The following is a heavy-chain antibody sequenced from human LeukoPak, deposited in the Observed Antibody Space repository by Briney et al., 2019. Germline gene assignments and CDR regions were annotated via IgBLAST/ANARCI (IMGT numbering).Heavy chain of an antibody. Sequence: GESLKISCKGSGYRYSDYWIGWVRQMPGKGLEWMGIIYGGDSETRYSPSLQGQVTISADKSINTAYLQWSSLKASDTAMYYCARTTTYNSGWYGAYWGQGTLVTVSS. D-gene: IGHD6-19*01. J-gene: IGHJ4*02. V-gene: IGHV5-51*01. CDR3: ARTTTYNSGWYGAY. CDR1: GYRYSDYW. CDR2: IYGGDSET.